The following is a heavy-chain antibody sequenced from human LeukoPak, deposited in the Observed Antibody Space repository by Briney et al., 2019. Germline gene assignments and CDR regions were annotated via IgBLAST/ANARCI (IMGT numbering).Heavy chain of an antibody. D-gene: IGHD3-3*01. CDR1: GGSFSGYY. CDR2: INHSGST. J-gene: IGHJ6*03. Sequence: SETLSLTCAVYGGSFSGYYWSWIRQPPGKGLEWIGEINHSGSTNYNPSLKSRVTISVDTSKNQFSLKLSSVTAADTAVYYCARERGRSGYYTNLYYYYYMDVWGKGTTVTVSS. V-gene: IGHV4-34*01. CDR3: ARERGRSGYYTNLYYYYYMDV.